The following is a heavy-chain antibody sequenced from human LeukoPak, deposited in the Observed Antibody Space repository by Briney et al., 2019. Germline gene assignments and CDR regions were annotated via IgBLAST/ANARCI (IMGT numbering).Heavy chain of an antibody. CDR1: GYTFTGYY. D-gene: IGHD4-17*01. V-gene: IGHV1-69*05. CDR3: ARSIDNRYGDYVSGAIDY. Sequence: GASVKVSCKASGYTFTGYYMHWVRQAPGQGLEWMGGIIPIFGTANYAQKFQGRVTITTDESTSTAYMELSSLRSEDTAVYYCARSIDNRYGDYVSGAIDYWGQGTLVTVSS. CDR2: IIPIFGTA. J-gene: IGHJ4*02.